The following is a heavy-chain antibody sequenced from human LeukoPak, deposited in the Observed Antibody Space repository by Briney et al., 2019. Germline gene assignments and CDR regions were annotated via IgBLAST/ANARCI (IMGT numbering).Heavy chain of an antibody. D-gene: IGHD3-10*01. CDR2: IKQDGSDK. CDR1: GFTFSSYW. Sequence: GGSLRLSCAASGFTFSSYWMSWVRQAPGKGLEWVANIKQDGSDKYYVDSVKGRFTISRDNAKNSLYLQMNSLRAEDSAVYYCARDLNRNYYGSGSYSDYWGQGTLVTVSS. V-gene: IGHV3-7*01. CDR3: ARDLNRNYYGSGSYSDY. J-gene: IGHJ4*02.